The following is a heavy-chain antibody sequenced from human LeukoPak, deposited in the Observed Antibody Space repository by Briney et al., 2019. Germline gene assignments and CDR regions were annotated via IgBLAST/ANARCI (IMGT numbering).Heavy chain of an antibody. Sequence: SETLSLTCAVSGGSISSGGYSWSWLRQPPGTGLEWIGYIYHSGSTYYNPSLKSRVTISVDGSKNQFSLKLSSVTAADTAVYYCARAIVATSLSWFDPWGQGTLVTVSS. CDR2: IYHSGST. CDR3: ARAIVATSLSWFDP. J-gene: IGHJ5*02. CDR1: GGSISSGGYS. V-gene: IGHV4-30-2*01. D-gene: IGHD5-12*01.